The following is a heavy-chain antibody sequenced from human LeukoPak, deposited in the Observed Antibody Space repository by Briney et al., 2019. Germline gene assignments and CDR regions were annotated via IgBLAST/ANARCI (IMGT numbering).Heavy chain of an antibody. CDR2: IYPGDSDT. J-gene: IGHJ5*02. V-gene: IGHV5-51*01. D-gene: IGHD2-15*01. CDR3: ARRGYCSGGSCYSGGRWFDP. Sequence: GEYLKISCKGSGYSFTSYWIGWVRQMPGKGLEWMGIIYPGDSDTRYSPSFQGQVTISADKSISTAYLQWSSLKASDTAMYYCARRGYCSGGSCYSGGRWFDPWGQGTLVTVSS. CDR1: GYSFTSYW.